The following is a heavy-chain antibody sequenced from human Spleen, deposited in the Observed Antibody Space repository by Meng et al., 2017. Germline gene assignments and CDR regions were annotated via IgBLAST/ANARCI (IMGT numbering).Heavy chain of an antibody. CDR3: ARAFWQQLRLGYIDL. J-gene: IGHJ2*01. Sequence: QRLRQGPGPGLVKPAEPLAPPCTVSGGSISSSSYYWGWIRQPPGKGLEWIGSIYYSGRTYSNPSLKSRVTISVDTSKNQFSLKLTSVTAADTAVYYCARAFWQQLRLGYIDLWGRGTLVTVSS. V-gene: IGHV4-39*07. D-gene: IGHD6-13*01. CDR2: IYYSGRT. CDR1: GGSISSSSYY.